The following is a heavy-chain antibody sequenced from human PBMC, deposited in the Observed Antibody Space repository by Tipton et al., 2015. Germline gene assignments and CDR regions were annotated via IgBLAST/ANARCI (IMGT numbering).Heavy chain of an antibody. D-gene: IGHD5-12*01. V-gene: IGHV3-21*01. J-gene: IGHJ4*02. Sequence: SLRLSCTASGFTLINYNMNWVRQTPGKGLEWVSSISHSSDFIYYADSVKGRFTISRDNAKHSVYLQMNSLRAEDAAVYYCARDTGYDLDYWGQGTLVTVSS. CDR2: ISHSSDFI. CDR3: ARDTGYDLDY. CDR1: GFTLINYN.